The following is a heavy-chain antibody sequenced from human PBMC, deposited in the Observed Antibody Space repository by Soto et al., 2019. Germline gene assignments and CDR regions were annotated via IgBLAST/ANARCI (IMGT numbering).Heavy chain of an antibody. V-gene: IGHV4-59*01. CDR2: IYDDGSA. J-gene: IGHJ5*02. CDR1: GGSISSSY. D-gene: IGHD2-15*01. Sequence: SETLSLTCTVPGGSISSSYWSWIRQPPGKGLEWLAYIYDDGSANYNPSLKSRATISLDMSKSQFSLKLTSVTAADTAVYYCARDKYCSGGSCRKNWFDPWGQGTLVTVSS. CDR3: ARDKYCSGGSCRKNWFDP.